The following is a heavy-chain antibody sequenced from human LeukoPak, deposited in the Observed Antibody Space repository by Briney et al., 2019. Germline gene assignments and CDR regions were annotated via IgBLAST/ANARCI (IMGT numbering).Heavy chain of an antibody. D-gene: IGHD3-22*01. Sequence: GGSLRLSCAASGFTFNKYAMSWVRQAPGKGLEWVSTISGSGGTTYYADSVKGRFTILRDNSKNTLYLQMNSLGAEDSAVYYCAKEAPYYYDSSGLYWGQGTLVTVSS. V-gene: IGHV3-23*01. CDR1: GFTFNKYA. CDR3: AKEAPYYYDSSGLY. CDR2: ISGSGGTT. J-gene: IGHJ4*02.